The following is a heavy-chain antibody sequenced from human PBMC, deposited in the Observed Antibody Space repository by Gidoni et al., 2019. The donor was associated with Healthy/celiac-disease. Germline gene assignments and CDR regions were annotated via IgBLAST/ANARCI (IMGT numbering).Heavy chain of an antibody. Sequence: VQLVVSGGGVVQPGRSLRLSCAASGFTFSSYGMHWVRQAPGKGLEWVAVISYDGSNKYYADSVKGRFTIARDKSKNKLYLQMNSLRAEDTAVYYCAKGSRQYSYGLVDYWGQGTLVTVSS. CDR1: GFTFSSYG. CDR3: AKGSRQYSYGLVDY. J-gene: IGHJ4*02. CDR2: ISYDGSNK. V-gene: IGHV3-30*18. D-gene: IGHD5-18*01.